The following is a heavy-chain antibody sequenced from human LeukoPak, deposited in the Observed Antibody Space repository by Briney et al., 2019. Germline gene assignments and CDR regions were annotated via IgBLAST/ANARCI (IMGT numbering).Heavy chain of an antibody. J-gene: IGHJ4*02. CDR1: GFSVSSIY. CDR2: ITSGVGIT. CDR3: AKGDYYDLDY. D-gene: IGHD3-22*01. V-gene: IGHV3-53*01. Sequence: GGSLRLSCAASGFSVSSIYMSWVRQAPGKGLEWVSIITSGVGITYYADSVKGRFTISRDNSRNTLYLQMNSLRAEDTAVYYCAKGDYYDLDYWGQGTLVTVSS.